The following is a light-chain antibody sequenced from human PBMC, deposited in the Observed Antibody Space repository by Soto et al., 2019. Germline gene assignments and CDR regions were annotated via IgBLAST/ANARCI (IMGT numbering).Light chain of an antibody. J-gene: IGKJ5*01. V-gene: IGKV1-33*01. CDR1: QDINNY. CDR3: QQFDNLPFS. CDR2: DSS. Sequence: DIQMTQAPSSLSASVGDRVTIICQASQDINNYLNWYQQKPGKAPKLLIYDSSNLEIEVPSRFSGNGHVARFSFTISSLQPEDIATYYCQQFDNLPFSFGEGTRLEIK.